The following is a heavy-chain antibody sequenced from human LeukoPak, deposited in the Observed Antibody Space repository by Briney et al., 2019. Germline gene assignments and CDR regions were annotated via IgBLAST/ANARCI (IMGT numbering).Heavy chain of an antibody. CDR1: GFTFSNYA. J-gene: IGHJ4*02. CDR3: ARPNYYDSSGYLYYFDY. CDR2: ISYDGSNK. V-gene: IGHV3-30-3*01. D-gene: IGHD3-22*01. Sequence: GGSLRLSCAASGFTFSNYAMHWVRQAPGKGLEWVAVISYDGSNKYYADSVKGRFTISRDNSKNTLYPQMNSLRAEDTAVYYCARPNYYDSSGYLYYFDYWGQGTLVTVSS.